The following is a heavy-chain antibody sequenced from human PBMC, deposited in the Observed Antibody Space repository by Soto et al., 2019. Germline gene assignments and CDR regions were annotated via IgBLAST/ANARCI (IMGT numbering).Heavy chain of an antibody. V-gene: IGHV1-18*01. J-gene: IGHJ4*02. CDR1: GYTVTSYG. CDR2: ISAYNGNT. D-gene: IGHD3-22*01. CDR3: ARVVGYYDSSGKLDY. Sequence: GASAKVSCKASGYTVTSYGISWVRQAPGQGLEWMGWISAYNGNTNYAQKLQGRVTMTTGTSTSTAYMELRSLRSDDTAVYYCARVVGYYDSSGKLDYWGQGTLVTVSP.